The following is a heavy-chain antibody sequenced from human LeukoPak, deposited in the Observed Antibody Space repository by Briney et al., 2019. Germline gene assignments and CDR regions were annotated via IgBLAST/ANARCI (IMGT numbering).Heavy chain of an antibody. D-gene: IGHD3-9*01. V-gene: IGHV3-21*01. CDR1: GFTFSSYS. CDR3: ARVLHFDWLLYH. J-gene: IGHJ5*02. Sequence: GGSLRLSCAASGFTFSSYSMNWVRQAPGKGLEWVSSISSSSSYIYYADSVKGRLTISRDNAKNSLYLQMNSLRAEDTAVYYCARVLHFDWLLYHWGQGTLVTVSS. CDR2: ISSSSSYI.